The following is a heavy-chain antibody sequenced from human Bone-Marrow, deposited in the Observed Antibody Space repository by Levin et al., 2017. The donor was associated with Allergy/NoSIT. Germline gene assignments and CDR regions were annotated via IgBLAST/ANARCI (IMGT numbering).Heavy chain of an antibody. V-gene: IGHV3-15*05. CDR3: TPIMVATEGY. D-gene: IGHD5-12*01. CDR2: IKRESDGGTT. Sequence: RAGGSLRLSCAASGFTFNSAWMNWVRQAPGKGLEWVGRIKRESDGGTTDYAAPVKGRFTISRDDSNSILFLQMDSLKPEDTAVYYCTPIMVATEGYWGQGTLVTVSS. CDR1: GFTFNSAW. J-gene: IGHJ4*02.